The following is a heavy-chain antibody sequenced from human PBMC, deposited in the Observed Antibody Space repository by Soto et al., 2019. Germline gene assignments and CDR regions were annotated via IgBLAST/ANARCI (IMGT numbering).Heavy chain of an antibody. CDR3: ARDFGYFDS. CDR2: VYHTGRT. Sequence: QVQLQESGPGLVKPSETLSLTCTVSGGSFKSGSYSWSWIRQPPGKGLEWIGYVYHTGRTSYNPSLKSRVSISMDTSKNQFSLNLDSVTAADTAVHFCARDFGYFDSWGQGTLVTVSS. J-gene: IGHJ4*03. V-gene: IGHV4-61*01. CDR1: GGSFKSGSYS. D-gene: IGHD3-3*01.